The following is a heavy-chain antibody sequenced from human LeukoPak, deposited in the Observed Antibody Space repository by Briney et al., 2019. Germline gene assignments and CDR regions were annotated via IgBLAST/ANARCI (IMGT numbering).Heavy chain of an antibody. V-gene: IGHV3-7*01. J-gene: IGHJ4*02. CDR1: GFIFKKYW. Sequence: TGGSLRLSCAASGFIFKKYWMNWVRQVPGKGLECLANIKEDGSETYYADSVEGRFTISRDNPKNLLFLQINSLRVEDTAVYYCARETPRRGETRDGYRWGQGTVVTVSS. CDR2: IKEDGSET. CDR3: ARETPRRGETRDGYR. D-gene: IGHD5-24*01.